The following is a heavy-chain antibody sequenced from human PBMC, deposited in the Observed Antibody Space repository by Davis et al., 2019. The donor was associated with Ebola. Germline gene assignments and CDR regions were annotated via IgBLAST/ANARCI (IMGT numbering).Heavy chain of an antibody. CDR2: ISGSGSYI. CDR3: ARDHQNCGGDCFYFDF. J-gene: IGHJ4*02. CDR1: GIPFSGYT. Sequence: GGSLRLSCAASGIPFSGYTMHWVRQTPGKGLEWLSSISGSGSYINYAPSVRGRFTISRDNAKNSVFLQMDSPRVEDTGVYYCARDHQNCGGDCFYFDFWAQGSLVTVSS. D-gene: IGHD2-21*01. V-gene: IGHV3-21*06.